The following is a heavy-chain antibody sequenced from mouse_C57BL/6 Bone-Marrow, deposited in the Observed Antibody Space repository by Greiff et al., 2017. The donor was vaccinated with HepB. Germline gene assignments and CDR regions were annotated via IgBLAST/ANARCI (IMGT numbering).Heavy chain of an antibody. Sequence: VQLQQSGPELVKPGASVKISCKASGYTFTDYYMNWVKQSHGKSLEWIGDINPNNGGTSYNQKFKGKATLTVDKSSSTAYMELRSLTSEDSAVYYCARGGPDYYGSSYGFAYWGQGTLVTVSA. V-gene: IGHV1-26*01. D-gene: IGHD1-1*01. J-gene: IGHJ3*01. CDR2: INPNNGGT. CDR3: ARGGPDYYGSSYGFAY. CDR1: GYTFTDYY.